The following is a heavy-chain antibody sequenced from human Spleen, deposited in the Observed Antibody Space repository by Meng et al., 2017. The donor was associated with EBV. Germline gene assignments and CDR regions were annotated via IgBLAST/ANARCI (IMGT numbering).Heavy chain of an antibody. CDR2: IYQSGSA. J-gene: IGHJ5*02. Sequence: LQPPGLGSGLGKPSQAPSLPWAVSGDSINNGGYSWSWIRQPPGKGLDWIGYIYQSGSAYYNPSLKSRVTMSVDMSKNQFSLKLTSVTAADTAVYYCARGGGYGDYEGWFDPWGQGTLVTVSS. CDR1: GDSINNGGYS. CDR3: ARGGGYGDYEGWFDP. V-gene: IGHV4-30-2*01. D-gene: IGHD4-17*01.